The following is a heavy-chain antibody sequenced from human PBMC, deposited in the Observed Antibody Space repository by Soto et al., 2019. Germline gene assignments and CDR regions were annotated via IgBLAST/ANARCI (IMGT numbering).Heavy chain of an antibody. CDR3: ARQFDYDTSGYYYAY. J-gene: IGHJ4*02. D-gene: IGHD3-22*01. V-gene: IGHV1-69*13. CDR2: IMPVFGRP. CDR1: GGTFSKNT. Sequence: SVKVSCKASGGTFSKNTISWVRQAPGQGLEWMGGIMPVFGRPNYAQKFQGRVTITADEYTRTAYMELSRLKSDDTAVYYCARQFDYDTSGYYYAYWGQGAQVTVSS.